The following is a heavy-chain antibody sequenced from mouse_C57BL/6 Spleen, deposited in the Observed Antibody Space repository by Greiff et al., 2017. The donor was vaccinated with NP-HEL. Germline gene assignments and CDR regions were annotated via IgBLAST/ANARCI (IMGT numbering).Heavy chain of an antibody. Sequence: VQLVESGAELVRPGASVKLSCKASGYTFTDYYINWVKQRPGQGLEWIARLYPGSGNTYYNEKFKGKAPLTAEKSSSTAYMQLSSLTSEDSAVYFCARGAMDYWGQGTSVTVSS. CDR2: LYPGSGNT. CDR3: ARGAMDY. CDR1: GYTFTDYY. V-gene: IGHV1-76*01. J-gene: IGHJ4*01.